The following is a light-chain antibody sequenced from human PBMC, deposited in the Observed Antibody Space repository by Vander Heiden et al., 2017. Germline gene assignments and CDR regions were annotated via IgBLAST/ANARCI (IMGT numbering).Light chain of an antibody. Sequence: DTQMTQSPSSLSASVGDRVTITCRASQGIRDDLAWYQQRPRKAPERLIYAVSSLQSGVPSRFSGSGSGTEFTLTISSLQPEDFATYYCLQHNSYPFTFGQGTKLEIK. CDR2: AVS. J-gene: IGKJ2*01. V-gene: IGKV1-17*01. CDR3: LQHNSYPFT. CDR1: QGIRDD.